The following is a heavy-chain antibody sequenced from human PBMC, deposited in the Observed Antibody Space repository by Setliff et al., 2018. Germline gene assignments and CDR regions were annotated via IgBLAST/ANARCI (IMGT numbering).Heavy chain of an antibody. CDR3: ATYSLLWFGELSR. Sequence: SETLSLTCTVSSGSINSGDYYWSWIRQPPGKSLEWIGYIYHSGSTYYNPPLKSRVTISVDTSKNQFSLKLSSVTAADTAVYYCATYSLLWFGELSRWGQGTLVTVSS. J-gene: IGHJ4*02. D-gene: IGHD3-10*01. V-gene: IGHV4-30-4*01. CDR1: SGSINSGDYY. CDR2: IYHSGST.